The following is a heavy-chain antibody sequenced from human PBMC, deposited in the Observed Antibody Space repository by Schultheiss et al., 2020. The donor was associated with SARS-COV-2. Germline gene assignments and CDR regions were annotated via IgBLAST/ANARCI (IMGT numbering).Heavy chain of an antibody. V-gene: IGHV4-34*01. Sequence: SETLSLTCAVYGGSFSGYYWSWIRQPPVKGLEWIGYIYYSGSTYYNPSLKSLVTISVDTSKNQFSLKLSSVTAADTAVYYCARGPIGGFDYWGQGTLVTVSS. J-gene: IGHJ4*02. D-gene: IGHD3-10*01. CDR2: IYYSGST. CDR3: ARGPIGGFDY. CDR1: GGSFSGYY.